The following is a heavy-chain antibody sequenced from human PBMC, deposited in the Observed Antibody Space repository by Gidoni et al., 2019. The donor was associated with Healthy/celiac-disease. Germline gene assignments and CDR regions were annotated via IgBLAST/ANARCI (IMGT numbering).Heavy chain of an antibody. J-gene: IGHJ4*02. CDR1: GYTFTSYA. Sequence: QVQLVQSGSEVKKPGASVTVSCKASGYTFTSYAMHWVRQAPGQRLEWMGWINAGNGNTKYSQKFQGRVTITRDTSASTAYMELSSLRSEDTAVYYCARGGSYGDYGTRWGQGTLVTVSS. CDR2: INAGNGNT. D-gene: IGHD4-17*01. V-gene: IGHV1-3*01. CDR3: ARGGSYGDYGTR.